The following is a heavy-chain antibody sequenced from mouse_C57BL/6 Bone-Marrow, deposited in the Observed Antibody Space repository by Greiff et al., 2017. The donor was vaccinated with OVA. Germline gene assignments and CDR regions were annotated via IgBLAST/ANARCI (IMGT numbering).Heavy chain of an antibody. V-gene: IGHV5-15*01. Sequence: EVKLQESGGGLVQPGGSLKLSCAASGFTFSDYGMAWVRQAPRKGPEWVAFISNLAYSIYYADTVTGRFTISRENAKNTLYLEMSSLRSEDTAMYYCARQDYGSSSAWFAYWGQGTLVTVSA. D-gene: IGHD1-1*01. CDR2: ISNLAYSI. CDR3: ARQDYGSSSAWFAY. CDR1: GFTFSDYG. J-gene: IGHJ3*01.